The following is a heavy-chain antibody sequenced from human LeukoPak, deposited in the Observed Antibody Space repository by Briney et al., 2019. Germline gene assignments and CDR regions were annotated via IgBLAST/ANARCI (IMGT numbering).Heavy chain of an antibody. J-gene: IGHJ4*02. V-gene: IGHV3-7*01. Sequence: GSLRLSCAASGFTFSSYWMSWVRQAPGKGLEWVANIKQDGSEKYHVDSVKGRFTISRDNAKNSLYLQMNSLRAEDTAVYYCAREESYDYGDYGFGYFDYWGQGTLVTVSS. D-gene: IGHD4-17*01. CDR1: GFTFSSYW. CDR2: IKQDGSEK. CDR3: AREESYDYGDYGFGYFDY.